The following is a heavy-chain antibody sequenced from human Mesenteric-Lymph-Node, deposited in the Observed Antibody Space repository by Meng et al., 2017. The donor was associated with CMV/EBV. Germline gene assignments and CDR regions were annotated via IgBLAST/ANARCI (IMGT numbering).Heavy chain of an antibody. CDR1: GFTFRSYE. J-gene: IGHJ4*02. Sequence: GESLKISCEVSGFTFRSYEMNWVRQAPGKGLEWVSSISTSSGDIYYADSVKGRFTISRDDTDNSLYLQMNSLRAEDTAVYYCARHGSGSFSDYWGQGKLVTVSS. V-gene: IGHV3-21*01. CDR2: ISTSSGDI. D-gene: IGHD3-10*01. CDR3: ARHGSGSFSDY.